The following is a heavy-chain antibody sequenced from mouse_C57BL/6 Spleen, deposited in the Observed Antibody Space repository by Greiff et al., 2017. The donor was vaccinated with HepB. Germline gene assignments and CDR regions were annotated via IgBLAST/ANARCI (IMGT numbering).Heavy chain of an antibody. CDR1: GFTFSDYG. J-gene: IGHJ2*01. Sequence: EVNVVESGGGLVKPGGSLKLSCAASGFTFSDYGMHWVRQAPEKGLEWVAYISSGSSTIYYADTVKGRFTISRDNAKNTLFLQMTSLRSEDTAMYYCASYYGSSSDYWGQGTTLTVSS. V-gene: IGHV5-17*01. D-gene: IGHD1-1*01. CDR2: ISSGSSTI. CDR3: ASYYGSSSDY.